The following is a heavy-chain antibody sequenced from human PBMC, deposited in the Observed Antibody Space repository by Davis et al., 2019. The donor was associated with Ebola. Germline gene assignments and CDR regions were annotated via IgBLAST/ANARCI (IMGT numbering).Heavy chain of an antibody. J-gene: IGHJ6*02. V-gene: IGHV1-8*02. CDR2: MNPNSGNT. Sequence: ASVKVSCKASGYTFTGYYMHWVRQAPGQGLEWMGWMNPNSGNTGYAQKFQGRVTMTRNTSISTAYMELGSLRSEDTAVYYCAKSQWYFWSGYYLGYYYYYGMDVWGQGTTVTVSS. CDR1: GYTFTGYY. D-gene: IGHD3-3*01. CDR3: AKSQWYFWSGYYLGYYYYYGMDV.